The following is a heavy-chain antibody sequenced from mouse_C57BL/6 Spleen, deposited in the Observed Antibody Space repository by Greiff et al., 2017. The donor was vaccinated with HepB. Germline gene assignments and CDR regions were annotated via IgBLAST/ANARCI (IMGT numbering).Heavy chain of an antibody. CDR2: IDPSDSYT. V-gene: IGHV1-69*01. D-gene: IGHD2-5*01. Sequence: QVQLQQPGAELVMPGASVKLSCKASGYTFTSYWMHWVKQRPGQGLEWIGEIDPSDSYTNYNQKFKGKSTLTVDKSSSTAYMQLSSLTSEDSAVYYCARYSKGFAYWGQGTLVTVSA. J-gene: IGHJ3*01. CDR3: ARYSKGFAY. CDR1: GYTFTSYW.